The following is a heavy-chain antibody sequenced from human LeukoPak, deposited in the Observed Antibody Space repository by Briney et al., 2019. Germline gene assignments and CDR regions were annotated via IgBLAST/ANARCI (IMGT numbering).Heavy chain of an antibody. J-gene: IGHJ4*02. Sequence: PGGSLRLSCSASGFTFSSYAMHWVRQAPGKGLEYVSAISSNGGSTYYADSVKARFTISRDNSKNTLYLQMSSLRAEDTAVYYCVKDYYGSGTLAYYFDYWGQGTLVTVSS. CDR2: ISSNGGST. D-gene: IGHD3-10*01. V-gene: IGHV3-64D*06. CDR1: GFTFSSYA. CDR3: VKDYYGSGTLAYYFDY.